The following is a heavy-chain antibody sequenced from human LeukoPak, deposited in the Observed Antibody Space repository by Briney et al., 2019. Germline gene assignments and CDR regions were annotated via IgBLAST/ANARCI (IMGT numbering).Heavy chain of an antibody. CDR3: AKDRSTVTPHYFDY. J-gene: IGHJ4*02. CDR1: ELTVSTND. Sequence: GGSLKLSCAASELTVSTNDMSWVRQAPGKGLEWLSVIYSDGRTHYADSVKGRFTISRDNSKNTVYLQMDSLRADDTAVYYCAKDRSTVTPHYFDYWGQGTLVTVSS. D-gene: IGHD4-17*01. CDR2: IYSDGRT. V-gene: IGHV3-53*01.